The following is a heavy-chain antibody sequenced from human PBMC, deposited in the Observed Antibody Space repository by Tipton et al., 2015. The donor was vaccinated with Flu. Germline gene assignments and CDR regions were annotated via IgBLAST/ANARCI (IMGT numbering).Heavy chain of an antibody. CDR3: ARDWSGYSWAPQGY. CDR2: INPNSGGT. CDR1: GYTFTGYY. D-gene: IGHD5-12*01. V-gene: IGHV1-2*02. Sequence: QLVQSGAEVKKPGASVKVSCKASGYTFTGYYMHWVRQAPGQGLEWMGWINPNSGGTNYAQKFQGRVTMTRDTSISTSYMELSRLRSDDTAVYYGARDWSGYSWAPQGYWGQGTLVTVSS. J-gene: IGHJ4*02.